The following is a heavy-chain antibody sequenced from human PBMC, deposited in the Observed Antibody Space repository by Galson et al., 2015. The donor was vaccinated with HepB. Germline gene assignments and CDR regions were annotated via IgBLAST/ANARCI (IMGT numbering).Heavy chain of an antibody. CDR3: ARGFSSGWYSLSH. V-gene: IGHV6-1*01. J-gene: IGHJ4*02. D-gene: IGHD6-19*01. CDR2: TYYRSKWYN. CDR1: GDSVSSNSAA. Sequence: CAISGDSVSSNSAAWNWIRQSPSRGLEWLGRTYYRSKWYNDYAVSVKSRITINPDTSKNQFSLQVNSVTPEDTAVYYCARGFSSGWYSLSHWGQGTRVTVSS.